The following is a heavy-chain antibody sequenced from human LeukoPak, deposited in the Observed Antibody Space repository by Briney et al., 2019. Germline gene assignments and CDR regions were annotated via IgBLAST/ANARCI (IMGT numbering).Heavy chain of an antibody. CDR1: GFTFSSYG. CDR2: ISYDGSNK. CDR3: AKDVAGSITHWYFDL. V-gene: IGHV3-30*18. D-gene: IGHD2-2*01. J-gene: IGHJ2*01. Sequence: GGSLRLSCAASGFTFSSYGMHWVRQAPGKGLEWVALISYDGSNKYYADSVKGRFTISRDNSKNTLYLQMNSLRADDTAVYYCAKDVAGSITHWYFDLWRRGTLITVSS.